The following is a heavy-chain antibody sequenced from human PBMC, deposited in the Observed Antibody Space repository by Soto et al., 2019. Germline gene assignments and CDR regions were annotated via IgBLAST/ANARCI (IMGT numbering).Heavy chain of an antibody. Sequence: PGGSLRLSCAASGFTFSDHYMSWIRQAPGKGLEWVSYISSSGSTIYYADSVKGRFTISRDNAKNALYLQMNSLRAEDTAVYYCARDLLSPRELLPLIYPRFDNRRQRSLVAISS. J-gene: IGHJ4*02. CDR1: GFTFSDHY. D-gene: IGHD1-26*01. CDR2: ISSSGSTI. CDR3: ARDLLSPRELLPLIYPRFDN. V-gene: IGHV3-11*01.